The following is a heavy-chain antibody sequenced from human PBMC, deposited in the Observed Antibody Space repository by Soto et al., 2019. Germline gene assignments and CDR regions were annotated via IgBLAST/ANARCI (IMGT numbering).Heavy chain of an antibody. CDR3: ARDREWYCSSTSCYFIPFDY. Sequence: ASVKVSCKASGYTFTSYGIRWVRQAPGQGLEWMGWISAYNGNTNYAQKLQGRVTMTTDTSTSTAYMELRSLRSDDTAVYYCARDREWYCSSTSCYFIPFDYWGQGTLVTVSS. V-gene: IGHV1-18*01. D-gene: IGHD2-2*01. CDR2: ISAYNGNT. J-gene: IGHJ4*02. CDR1: GYTFTSYG.